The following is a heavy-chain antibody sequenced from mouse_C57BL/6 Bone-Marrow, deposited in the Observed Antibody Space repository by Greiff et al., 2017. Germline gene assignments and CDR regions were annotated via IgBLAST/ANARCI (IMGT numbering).Heavy chain of an antibody. CDR2: IDPSDSYT. CDR3: ARDYADAMDY. Sequence: VQLQQPGAELVMPGASVKLSCKASGYTFTSYWMHWVKQRPGQGLEWIGEIDPSDSYTNYNQKFKGKSTLTVDKSSSTACMQLSSLTSEDSAVYYCARDYADAMDYWGQGTSVTVSS. CDR1: GYTFTSYW. V-gene: IGHV1-69*01. J-gene: IGHJ4*01. D-gene: IGHD1-1*01.